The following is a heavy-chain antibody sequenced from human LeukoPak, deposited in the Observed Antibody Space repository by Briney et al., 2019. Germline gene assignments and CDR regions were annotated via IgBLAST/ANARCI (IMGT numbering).Heavy chain of an antibody. Sequence: SVKVSCKASGGTFSSYAISWVRQAPGQGLGWMGRIIPIFGTANYAQKFQGRVTITTDESTSTAYMERISLRAEDTALYYCARGSNWFYPWGRGTLVTVSS. CDR3: ARGSNWFYP. CDR1: GGTFSSYA. J-gene: IGHJ5*02. CDR2: IIPIFGTA. V-gene: IGHV1-69*05.